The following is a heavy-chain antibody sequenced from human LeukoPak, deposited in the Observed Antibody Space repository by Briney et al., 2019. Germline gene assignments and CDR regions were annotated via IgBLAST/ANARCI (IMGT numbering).Heavy chain of an antibody. J-gene: IGHJ5*02. Sequence: AASVKVSCKASGYTFTSYYMHWVRQAPGQGLEWMGIINPSDGSTSYAQKFQGRVTMTEDTSTDTAYMELSSLRSEDTAVYYCATDLKRGTAANNWFDPWGQGTLVTVSS. D-gene: IGHD6-13*01. CDR2: INPSDGST. CDR3: ATDLKRGTAANNWFDP. CDR1: GYTFTSYY. V-gene: IGHV1-46*01.